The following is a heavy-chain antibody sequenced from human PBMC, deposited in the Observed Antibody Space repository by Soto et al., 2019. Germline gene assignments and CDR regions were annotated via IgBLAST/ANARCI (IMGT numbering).Heavy chain of an antibody. CDR2: ISGYNGNT. Sequence: QVRLVQSGAEVKKPGASVKVSCTASGYTFTNYGISWVRQAPGQGLEWMGWISGYNGNTKYAQKLQGRGTMTTDTSTSTAFMEVRSLTSDDTAVYYCARGGSSWSAEYFQHWGQGSLVIVSS. CDR1: GYTFTNYG. V-gene: IGHV1-18*01. D-gene: IGHD6-13*01. CDR3: ARGGSSWSAEYFQH. J-gene: IGHJ1*01.